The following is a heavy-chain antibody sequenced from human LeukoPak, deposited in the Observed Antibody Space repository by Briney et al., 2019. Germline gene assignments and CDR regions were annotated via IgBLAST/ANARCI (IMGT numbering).Heavy chain of an antibody. V-gene: IGHV3-30-3*01. D-gene: IGHD3-22*01. Sequence: GGSLRLSCAASGFTFSNYAMHWVRQAPGKGLEWVAVISYDGSNKYYADSVKGRFTISRDNSKNTLYLQMNSLRAEDTAVYYCARVRYYDSSGYSDYYYYYGMDVWGQGTTVTVSS. CDR1: GFTFSNYA. J-gene: IGHJ6*02. CDR2: ISYDGSNK. CDR3: ARVRYYDSSGYSDYYYYYGMDV.